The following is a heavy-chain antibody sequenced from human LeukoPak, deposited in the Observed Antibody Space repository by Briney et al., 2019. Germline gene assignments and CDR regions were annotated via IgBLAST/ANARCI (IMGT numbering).Heavy chain of an antibody. CDR2: INPNSGGT. CDR3: ARDSIAAAVLFDY. CDR1: GYTFTGYY. V-gene: IGHV1-2*02. Sequence: ASVKVSCKASGYTFTGYYMHWVRQAPGQGLEWMGWINPNSGGTNYAQKFQGRVTMTRDTSISTAYMELSRLRSDDTAVYYCARDSIAAAVLFDYWGQGTLVTVSS. D-gene: IGHD6-13*01. J-gene: IGHJ4*02.